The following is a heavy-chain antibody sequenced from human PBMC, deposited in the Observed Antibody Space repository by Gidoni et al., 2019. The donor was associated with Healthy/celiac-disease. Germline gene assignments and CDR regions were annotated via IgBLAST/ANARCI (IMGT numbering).Heavy chain of an antibody. J-gene: IGHJ4*02. V-gene: IGHV4-34*01. CDR1: RGSFRGYY. CDR3: ARRGGAYYYDSSGYYYVH. CDR2: INHSGST. Sequence: QVQLQQWGAGLLKPSETLSLTCAVYRGSFRGYYWSWIRQPPGKGLEWIGEINHSGSTNYNPSLKSRVTISVDTSKNQFSLKLSSVTAADTAVYYCARRGGAYYYDSSGYYYVHWGQGTLVTVSS. D-gene: IGHD3-22*01.